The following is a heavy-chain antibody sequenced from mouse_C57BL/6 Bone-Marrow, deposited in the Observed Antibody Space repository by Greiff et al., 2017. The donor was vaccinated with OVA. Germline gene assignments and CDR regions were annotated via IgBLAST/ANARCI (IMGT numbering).Heavy chain of an antibody. CDR2: IYPGDGDT. J-gene: IGHJ4*01. V-gene: IGHV1-82*01. Sequence: QVQLQQSGPELVKPGASVKISCKASGYAFSSSWMNWVKQRPGKGLEWIGRIYPGDGDTNYNGKFKGKATLTADKSSSTAYMQLSSLTSEDSAVYFCARGRPYYGSLYAMDYWGQGTSVTVSS. CDR3: ARGRPYYGSLYAMDY. CDR1: GYAFSSSW. D-gene: IGHD1-1*01.